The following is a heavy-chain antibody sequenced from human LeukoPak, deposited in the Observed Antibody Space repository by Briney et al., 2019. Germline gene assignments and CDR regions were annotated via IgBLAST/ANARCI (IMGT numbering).Heavy chain of an antibody. CDR2: IYPGDSDT. D-gene: IGHD3-22*01. Sequence: LGESLKISCKGSGYSFTSYWIGWVRQMPGKGLEWMGIIYPGDSDTRYSPSFQGQVTISADKSISTAYLQWSSLKASDTATYYCARPKYYYDSSGYHWYFDYWGQGTLVTVSS. CDR3: ARPKYYYDSSGYHWYFDY. V-gene: IGHV5-51*01. J-gene: IGHJ4*02. CDR1: GYSFTSYW.